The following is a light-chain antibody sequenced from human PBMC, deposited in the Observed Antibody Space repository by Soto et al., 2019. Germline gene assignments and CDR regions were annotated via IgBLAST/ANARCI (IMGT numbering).Light chain of an antibody. Sequence: ERVMTQSPVTLSVSPGESVTLSCRASQSVSSNFAWYQQKPGQGPRLLIYGASTRTTGIPARFSGSGSGTEFTLTISSLQSEDFALYYCQQYNIWPQTFGQGTKVDIK. V-gene: IGKV3-15*01. CDR3: QQYNIWPQT. CDR2: GAS. CDR1: QSVSSN. J-gene: IGKJ1*01.